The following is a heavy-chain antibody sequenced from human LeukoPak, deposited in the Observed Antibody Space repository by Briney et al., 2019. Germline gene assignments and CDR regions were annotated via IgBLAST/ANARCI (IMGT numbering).Heavy chain of an antibody. CDR3: ASSDYGDYSPNDAFDI. D-gene: IGHD4-17*01. Sequence: PGGSLRLSCAASGFTFSSYGMHWVRQAPGKGLEWVAVISYDGSNKYYADSVKGRFTISRDNSKNTLYLQMNSLRAEDTAVYYCASSDYGDYSPNDAFDIWGQGTMVTVSS. V-gene: IGHV3-33*01. CDR1: GFTFSSYG. J-gene: IGHJ3*02. CDR2: ISYDGSNK.